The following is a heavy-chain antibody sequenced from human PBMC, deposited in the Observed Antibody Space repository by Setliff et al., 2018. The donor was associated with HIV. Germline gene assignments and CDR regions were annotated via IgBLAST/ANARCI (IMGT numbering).Heavy chain of an antibody. V-gene: IGHV3-48*02. CDR2: ISSSGATI. D-gene: IGHD4-17*01. CDR3: AREKFENGDYEFVSTFDS. J-gene: IGHJ4*02. Sequence: PGGSLRLSCAASGFTFSYSWMNWVRQAPGKGLEWVSYISSSGATIYYADSVKGRFTISRDNGKKSLYLQMDSLRDEDTAVYYCAREKFENGDYEFVSTFDSWGQGTLVTVSS. CDR1: GFTFSYSW.